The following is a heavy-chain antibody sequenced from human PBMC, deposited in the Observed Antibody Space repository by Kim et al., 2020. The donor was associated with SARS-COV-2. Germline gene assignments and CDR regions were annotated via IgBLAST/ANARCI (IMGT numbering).Heavy chain of an antibody. V-gene: IGHV3-15*01. CDR3: TTDGHNWNDRNDDYGMDV. Sequence: GGSLRLSCAASGFTFSDAWMNWVRQAPGKGLEWVGRMISRDDGGTTDYAAPVKGRFAISRDDSQRTLYLQMNSLKTEDTAVYYCTTDGHNWNDRNDDYGMDVWGQGTTVTVSS. J-gene: IGHJ6*02. CDR1: GFTFSDAW. D-gene: IGHD1-1*01. CDR2: MISRDDGGTT.